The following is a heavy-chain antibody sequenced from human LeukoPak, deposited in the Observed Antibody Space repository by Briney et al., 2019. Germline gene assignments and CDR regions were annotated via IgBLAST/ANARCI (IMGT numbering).Heavy chain of an antibody. J-gene: IGHJ3*02. CDR1: GFPFKAYG. V-gene: IGHV3-30*02. Sequence: PGGSLRLSCATSGFPFKAYGIQCLRQAAGKGLEWVAFIRYDGTSKYYIDSVKGRFSISRDTSMNTVSLQMNSLRDEEKAVYLCPKVDKGYTFGFDAFDTWGQGTMVTVSA. CDR2: IRYDGTSK. CDR3: PKVDKGYTFGFDAFDT. D-gene: IGHD5-18*01.